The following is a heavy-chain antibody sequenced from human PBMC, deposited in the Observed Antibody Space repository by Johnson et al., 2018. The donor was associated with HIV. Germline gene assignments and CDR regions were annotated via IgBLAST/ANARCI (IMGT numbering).Heavy chain of an antibody. V-gene: IGHV3-23*04. J-gene: IGHJ3*02. CDR3: AKTRRVGANEDAFDI. D-gene: IGHD1-26*01. CDR2: IGRTGDAT. Sequence: VQLVESGGGLVQPGGCLRLSCAASGFTFSNYAMTWVRQAPGQGLEWVSGIGRTGDATDYTDSVKGRFTISRDNSKNTLYLQMNSLRAEDTAVYYCAKTRRVGANEDAFDIWGQGTMVTVSS. CDR1: GFTFSNYA.